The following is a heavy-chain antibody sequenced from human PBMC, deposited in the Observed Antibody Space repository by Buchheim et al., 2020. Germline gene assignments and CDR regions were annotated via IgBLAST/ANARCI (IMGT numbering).Heavy chain of an antibody. J-gene: IGHJ6*02. CDR1: GYTFTSYY. D-gene: IGHD1-14*01. CDR3: ARDMVPLVTTYYYGMDV. CDR2: INPSGGST. Sequence: QVQLVQSGAEVKKPGASVKVSCKASGYTFTSYYMHWVRQAPGQGLEWKGIINPSGGSTSYAQKFQGRVTMTRDTSTSTVYMELSSLRSEDTAVYYCARDMVPLVTTYYYGMDVWGQGTT. V-gene: IGHV1-46*01.